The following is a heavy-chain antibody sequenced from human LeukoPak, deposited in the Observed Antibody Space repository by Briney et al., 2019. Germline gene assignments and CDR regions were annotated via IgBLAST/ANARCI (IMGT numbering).Heavy chain of an antibody. J-gene: IGHJ4*02. D-gene: IGHD2-2*01. CDR2: ISGGGGST. CDR1: GFTFSSYA. V-gene: IGHV3-23*01. Sequence: PGGSLRLSCAASGFTFSSYAMSWVRQAPGKGLEWVSAISGGGGSTYYADSVKGRFTISRDNSKNTLYLQMNSLRAEDTAVYYCAKDKSGVVRFDYFDYWGQGTPVTVSS. CDR3: AKDKSGVVRFDYFDY.